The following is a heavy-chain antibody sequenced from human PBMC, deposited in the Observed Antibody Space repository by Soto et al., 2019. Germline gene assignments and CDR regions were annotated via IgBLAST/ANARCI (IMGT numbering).Heavy chain of an antibody. D-gene: IGHD6-13*01. V-gene: IGHV1-3*01. J-gene: IGHJ5*02. CDR1: GYTFTSYG. CDR2: TNAANGDT. Sequence: ASVKVSCKASGYTFTSYGIHWVRQAPGQRLEWMGWTNAANGDTKYSPKFQGRVTITRDTSASTAYMELSSLRSEDTAVYYCVRRHVSAAGIDWFDPWGQGTLVTVSS. CDR3: VRRHVSAAGIDWFDP.